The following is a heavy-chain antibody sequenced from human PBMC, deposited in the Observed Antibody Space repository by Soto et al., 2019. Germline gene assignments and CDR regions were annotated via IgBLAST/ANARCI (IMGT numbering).Heavy chain of an antibody. V-gene: IGHV3-30-3*01. Sequence: GGSLRLSCAAYGFTFSSYAMHWVRQAPGKGLEWVAVISYDGSNKYYADSVKGRFTISRDNSKNTLYLQMNSLRAEDTAVYYCARGSTTFGGVMAPPGDYWGQGTLVTVSS. J-gene: IGHJ4*02. D-gene: IGHD3-16*01. CDR1: GFTFSSYA. CDR2: ISYDGSNK. CDR3: ARGSTTFGGVMAPPGDY.